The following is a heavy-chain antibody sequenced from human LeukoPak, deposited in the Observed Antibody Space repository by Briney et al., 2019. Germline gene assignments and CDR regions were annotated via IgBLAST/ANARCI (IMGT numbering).Heavy chain of an antibody. CDR1: GFTLSSNY. J-gene: IGHJ4*02. Sequence: GGSLRLSCAPSGFTLSSNYMSCVRHAPGRGVEWVSVIYSGGSTYYADSVKGRFTISIDNSKNTLYLQMNSLRAEDTAVYYCARGVGSSVDYWGQGTLVTVSS. V-gene: IGHV3-66*02. CDR2: IYSGGST. CDR3: ARGVGSSVDY. D-gene: IGHD6-25*01.